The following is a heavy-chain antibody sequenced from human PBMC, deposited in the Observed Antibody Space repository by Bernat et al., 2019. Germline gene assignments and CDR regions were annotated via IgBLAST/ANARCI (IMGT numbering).Heavy chain of an antibody. Sequence: QVQLQESGPGLVKPSETLSLTCTVSGGSISSYYWSWLRQPPGKGLEWIGYIYYSGSTNYNPSLKSRVTISVDTSKNQFFLKLSSVTAADTAVYYCAGTIAVAADYYYGMDVWGQGTTVTVSS. CDR3: AGTIAVAADYYYGMDV. CDR1: GGSISSYY. CDR2: IYYSGST. J-gene: IGHJ6*02. D-gene: IGHD6-19*01. V-gene: IGHV4-59*01.